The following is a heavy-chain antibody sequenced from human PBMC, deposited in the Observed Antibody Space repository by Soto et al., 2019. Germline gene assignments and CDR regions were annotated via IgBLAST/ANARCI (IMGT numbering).Heavy chain of an antibody. Sequence: PGGSLRLSCAASGFTFSDHNVDWVRQAPGKGLEWVGRMRNKADSYTTEYAASLEGRFTISRHDSENSVYLQMNSLKTEDTAVYYCAADTVGTGSYWGQGTLVTVSS. CDR3: AADTVGTGSY. J-gene: IGHJ4*02. CDR1: GFTFSDHN. CDR2: MRNKADSYTT. D-gene: IGHD5-12*01. V-gene: IGHV3-72*01.